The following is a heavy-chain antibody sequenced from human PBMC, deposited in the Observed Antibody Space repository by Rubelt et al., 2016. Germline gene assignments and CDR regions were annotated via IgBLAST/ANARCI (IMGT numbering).Heavy chain of an antibody. CDR3: AGGITIFGVASGYFDY. J-gene: IGHJ4*02. D-gene: IGHD3-3*01. Sequence: QVQLQESGPGLVKPSETLSLTCTVSGGSISSYYWSWIRQPPGKGLEWIGYIYYSGSTNYNPSLKSRVTISVATSKNQVSLKRSSVTAADTAVYYCAGGITIFGVASGYFDYWGQGTLVTVSS. V-gene: IGHV4-59*01. CDR1: GGSISSYY. CDR2: IYYSGST.